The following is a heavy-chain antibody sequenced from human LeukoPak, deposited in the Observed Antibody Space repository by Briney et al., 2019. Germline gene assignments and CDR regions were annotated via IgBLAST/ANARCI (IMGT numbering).Heavy chain of an antibody. J-gene: IGHJ4*02. V-gene: IGHV4-4*02. CDR1: GGSITNNNW. Sequence: NPSETLSLTCAVSGGSITNNNWWNWVRQPPGKGLEWIGEIYHSGSTNYNPSLKSRVTISVDKSKNQFSLKLSSVTAADTAVYYCAREDDIHDFWSGYLDYWGQGTLVTVSS. D-gene: IGHD3-3*01. CDR3: AREDDIHDFWSGYLDY. CDR2: IYHSGST.